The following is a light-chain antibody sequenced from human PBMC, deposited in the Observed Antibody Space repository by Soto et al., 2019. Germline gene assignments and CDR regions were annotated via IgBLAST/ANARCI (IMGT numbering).Light chain of an antibody. CDR2: DAS. J-gene: IGKJ2*01. CDR3: QQRNNWPPYT. Sequence: EIVLTQSPATLSLSPGERATFSCRASQSVGTYLGWYQQKPGQAPRPLIYDASNRAPGIPARFSGSGSGTVFTLSISSLEPEDFAVYYCQQRNNWPPYTFGQGTKLEIK. CDR1: QSVGTY. V-gene: IGKV3-11*01.